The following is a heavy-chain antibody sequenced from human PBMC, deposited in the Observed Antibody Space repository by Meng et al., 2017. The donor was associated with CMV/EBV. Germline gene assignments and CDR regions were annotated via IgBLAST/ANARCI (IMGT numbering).Heavy chain of an antibody. CDR1: GFTSSNAW. D-gene: IGHD2-2*01. V-gene: IGHV3-15*01. J-gene: IGHJ6*02. Sequence: GESLKISCAASGFTSSNAWMSWVRQAPGKGLEWVGRIKSKTDGGTTDYAAPVKGRFTISRDDSKNTLYLQMNSLKTEDTAVYYCTTRYCSSTSCGGMDVWGQGTTVTVSS. CDR2: IKSKTDGGTT. CDR3: TTRYCSSTSCGGMDV.